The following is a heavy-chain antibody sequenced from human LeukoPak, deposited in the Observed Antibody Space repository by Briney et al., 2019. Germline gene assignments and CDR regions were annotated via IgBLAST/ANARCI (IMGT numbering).Heavy chain of an antibody. V-gene: IGHV3-21*04. J-gene: IGHJ4*02. CDR1: GFTFSTYT. Sequence: PGGSLRLPCAASGFTFSTYTMNWVRQAPGKGLEWVSSINTGSNLVYYADSVKGRFTISRDNSKNTLYLQMNSLRAEDTAVYYCAKDRGSGSYFSAPFDYWGQGTLVTVSS. D-gene: IGHD1-26*01. CDR3: AKDRGSGSYFSAPFDY. CDR2: INTGSNLV.